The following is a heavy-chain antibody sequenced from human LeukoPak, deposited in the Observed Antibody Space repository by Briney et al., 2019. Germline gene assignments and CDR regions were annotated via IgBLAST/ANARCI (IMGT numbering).Heavy chain of an antibody. Sequence: GGSLRLSCAAPGFTFSSYGMHWVRQAPGKGLEWVAVIWYDGSNKYYADSVKGRFTISRDNSKNTLYLQMNSLRAEDTAVYYCARDGRIAVAGIDPPFDYWGQGTLVTVSS. CDR3: ARDGRIAVAGIDPPFDY. CDR1: GFTFSSYG. J-gene: IGHJ4*02. D-gene: IGHD6-19*01. V-gene: IGHV3-33*01. CDR2: IWYDGSNK.